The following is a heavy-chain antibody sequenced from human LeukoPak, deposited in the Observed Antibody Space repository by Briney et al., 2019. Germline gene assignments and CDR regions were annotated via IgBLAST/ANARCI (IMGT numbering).Heavy chain of an antibody. Sequence: GGSLRLYCAASGFTFSSFTMSWVRQAPGKGLEWVSAISGSGGSTYYADSVKGRFTISRDNSKNTLYLQMNSLRAEDTAVYYCAKGSRGWYSWYFDVWGRGTLVTVSS. V-gene: IGHV3-23*01. D-gene: IGHD6-19*01. CDR2: ISGSGGST. CDR1: GFTFSSFT. CDR3: AKGSRGWYSWYFDV. J-gene: IGHJ2*01.